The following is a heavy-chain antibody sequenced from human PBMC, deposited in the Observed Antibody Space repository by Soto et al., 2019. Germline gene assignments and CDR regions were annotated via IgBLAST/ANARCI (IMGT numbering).Heavy chain of an antibody. CDR2: IYYRGST. CDR3: ALEVASPGAWYFYL. J-gene: IGHJ2*01. D-gene: IGHD6-19*01. Sequence: SETLSLTCNVSGGSISNYYWNWIRRPPGKGLEWIGYIYYRGSTKYNPSLKSRGTISADKSRNQFSLKLTSVTAADTAVYYCALEVASPGAWYFYLWGRCTLVTFSA. V-gene: IGHV4-59*01. CDR1: GGSISNYY.